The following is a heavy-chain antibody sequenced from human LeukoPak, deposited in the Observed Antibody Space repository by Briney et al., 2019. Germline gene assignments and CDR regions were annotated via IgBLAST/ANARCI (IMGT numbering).Heavy chain of an antibody. D-gene: IGHD1-26*01. CDR1: GGTFSSYA. CDR3: ARDLWASGSYFDY. V-gene: IGHV1-69*05. Sequence: ASVKVSCKASGGTFSSYAISWVRQAPGQGLEWMGGIIPIFGTANYAQKFQGRVTITTDESTSTAYMEPSSLRSEDTAVYYCARDLWASGSYFDYWGQGTLVTVSS. J-gene: IGHJ4*02. CDR2: IIPIFGTA.